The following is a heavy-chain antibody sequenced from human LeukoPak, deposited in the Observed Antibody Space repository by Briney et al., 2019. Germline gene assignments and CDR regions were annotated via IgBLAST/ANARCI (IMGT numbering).Heavy chain of an antibody. D-gene: IGHD4-23*01. J-gene: IGHJ4*02. CDR3: ARDYGGDSVTFDY. CDR2: INHSGST. CDR1: GGSLSSYY. V-gene: IGHV4-34*01. Sequence: SETLSLTCAVYGGSLSSYYWSWIRQPPGKGLEWIGEINHSGSTNYNPSLKSRVTMSVDTSKNQFSLKLSSVTAADTAVYYCARDYGGDSVTFDYWGQGTLVTVSS.